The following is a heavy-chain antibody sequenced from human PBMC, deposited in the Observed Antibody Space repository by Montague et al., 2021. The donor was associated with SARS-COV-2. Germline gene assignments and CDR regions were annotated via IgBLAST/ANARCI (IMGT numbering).Heavy chain of an antibody. J-gene: IGHJ4*02. CDR2: INSGSTSI. CDR3: ARVFPAPQNDGRFGDFTLDL. CDR1: GFTFSNYM. Sequence: SLRLSCAASGFTFSNYMMNWVRQAPGKGLEWVSPINSGSTSIYFTDSLKGRFTISRDNAKNSLYLQMNSLRVDDTAAYYCARVFPAPQNDGRFGDFTLDLWGQGTLVTVSS. V-gene: IGHV3-21*01. D-gene: IGHD3-10*01.